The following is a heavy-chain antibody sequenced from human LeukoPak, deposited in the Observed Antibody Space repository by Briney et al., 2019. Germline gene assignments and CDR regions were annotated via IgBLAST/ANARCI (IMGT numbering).Heavy chain of an antibody. CDR3: SRAADVVLVPPSDD. D-gene: IGHD2-8*02. CDR2: INPNSGDT. Sequence: ASVKVSCKASGCTFIGYFMHWVRQAPGQGLEWMGWINPNSGDTNYAQKFKGRVTMTRDTSISAAYMELSSLRFDDTAVYYCSRAADVVLVPPSDDWGQGTLVTVSS. J-gene: IGHJ4*02. CDR1: GCTFIGYF. V-gene: IGHV1-2*02.